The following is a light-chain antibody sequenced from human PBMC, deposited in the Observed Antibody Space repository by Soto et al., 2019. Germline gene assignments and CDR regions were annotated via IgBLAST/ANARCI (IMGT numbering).Light chain of an antibody. CDR2: LNSDGSH. CDR3: QTWGTGILV. Sequence: QPVLTQSPSASASLGASVKLTCTLSSGHSSYAIAWHQQQPEKGPPYLMKLNSDGSHSKGDGIPDRFSGSSSGAERYLTISSLQSEDEADYYCQTWGTGILVFGGGTQLTVL. V-gene: IGLV4-69*01. J-gene: IGLJ3*02. CDR1: SGHSSYA.